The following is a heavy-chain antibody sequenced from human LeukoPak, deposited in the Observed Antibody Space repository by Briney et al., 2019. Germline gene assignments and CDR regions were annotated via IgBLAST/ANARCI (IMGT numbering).Heavy chain of an antibody. V-gene: IGHV3-15*01. CDR3: TTEEVVPAATPPYYYYYGMDV. J-gene: IGHJ6*02. CDR1: GFTFSNAW. Sequence: GGSLRLSCAAPGFTFSNAWMSWVRQAPGKGLEWVGRIKSKTDGGTTDYAAPVKGRFTISRDDSKNTLYLQMNSLKTEDTAVYYCTTEEVVPAATPPYYYYYGMDVWGQGTTVTVSS. CDR2: IKSKTDGGTT. D-gene: IGHD2-2*01.